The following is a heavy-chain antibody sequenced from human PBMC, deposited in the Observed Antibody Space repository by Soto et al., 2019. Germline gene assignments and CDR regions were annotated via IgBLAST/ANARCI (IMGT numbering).Heavy chain of an antibody. CDR2: IYPGDSDT. V-gene: IGHV5-51*01. J-gene: IGHJ6*02. Sequence: GQSLKISCKGSGYPFTNYWIGWVLQMPGKGPEWMGIIYPGDSDTKYNPSFQGQVTISADKSITTTSLQWSSLKASDAAIYYCAASIFYYGMDVWGQGTTVTVSS. CDR3: AASIFYYGMDV. CDR1: GYPFTNYW.